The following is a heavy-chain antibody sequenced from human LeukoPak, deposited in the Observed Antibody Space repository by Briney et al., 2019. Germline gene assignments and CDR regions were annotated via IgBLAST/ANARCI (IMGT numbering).Heavy chain of an antibody. Sequence: NPSETLSLTCTVPVDSIISYYWSWVRQPPGKGLEWIGYIYYSGRTNYNPSLKSRVNISLDTSKNQFSLKLSSVTAADTAVYYCAGGGVVTASPYAFDIWGQGTMVSVSS. CDR1: VDSIISYY. CDR2: IYYSGRT. D-gene: IGHD2-21*02. CDR3: AGGGVVTASPYAFDI. V-gene: IGHV4-59*01. J-gene: IGHJ3*02.